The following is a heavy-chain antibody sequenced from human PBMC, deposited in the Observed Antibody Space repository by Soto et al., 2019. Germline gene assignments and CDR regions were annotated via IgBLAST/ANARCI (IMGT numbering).Heavy chain of an antibody. CDR3: ATTFYAGLFFDY. CDR1: GDSISSNSYY. CDR2: IHYTGPP. V-gene: IGHV4-39*01. J-gene: IGHJ4*02. Sequence: QLQLQESGPGLVKPSETLSLTCTVSGDSISSNSYYWGWVRQPPGKGLEWIGSIHYTGPPYYNPSLKSRVTVSGDTSKKQFSLILSSLTAADTAVYYCATTFYAGLFFDYWGQGTLVTVSS. D-gene: IGHD1-1*01.